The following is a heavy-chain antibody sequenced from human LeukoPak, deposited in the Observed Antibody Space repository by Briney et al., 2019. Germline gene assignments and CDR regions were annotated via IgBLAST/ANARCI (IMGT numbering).Heavy chain of an antibody. D-gene: IGHD6-19*01. CDR1: GFTFSSYS. Sequence: GGSLRLSCAASGFTFSSYSMNWVRQAPGKGLEWVSYISSSSSTIYYADSVKGRFTISRDNAKNSLYLQMNSLRAEDTAVYYCARDSSGWYGEPGYWGQGALVTVSS. CDR3: ARDSSGWYGEPGY. J-gene: IGHJ4*02. V-gene: IGHV3-48*01. CDR2: ISSSSSTI.